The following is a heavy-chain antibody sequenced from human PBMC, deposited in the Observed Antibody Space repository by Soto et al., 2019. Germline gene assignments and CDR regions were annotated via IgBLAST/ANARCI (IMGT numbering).Heavy chain of an antibody. D-gene: IGHD3-22*01. CDR2: IYYSGGT. V-gene: IGHV4-59*12. CDR3: GRVDSNGGLDS. Sequence: SETLSLTCTVSGGSISSYYWSWIRQPPGKGQEWIGYIYYSGGTNYNPPLKSRVTISVDTSKNHFSLNLSSVTAADTVVYYCGRVDSNGGLDSWGQGILVTVSS. J-gene: IGHJ5*01. CDR1: GGSISSYY.